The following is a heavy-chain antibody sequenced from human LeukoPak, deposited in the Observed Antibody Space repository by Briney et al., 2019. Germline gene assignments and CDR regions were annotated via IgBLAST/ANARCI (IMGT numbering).Heavy chain of an antibody. D-gene: IGHD5-12*01. CDR3: ARTGKVATIPWLFDY. V-gene: IGHV3-7*01. CDR1: GINFDDYA. CDR2: IKQDGSEK. J-gene: IGHJ4*02. Sequence: PGGSLRLSCAASGINFDDYAMHWVRQAPGKGLEWVANIKQDGSEKYYVDSVKGRFTISRDNAKNSLYLQMNSLRAEDTAVYYCARTGKVATIPWLFDYWGQGTLVTVSS.